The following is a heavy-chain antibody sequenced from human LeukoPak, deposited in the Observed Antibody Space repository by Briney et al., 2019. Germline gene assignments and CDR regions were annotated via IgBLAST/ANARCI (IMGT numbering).Heavy chain of an antibody. D-gene: IGHD4-17*01. CDR3: GRVHGDYVDY. CDR2: IYYSGST. V-gene: IGHV4-59*08. J-gene: IGHJ4*02. Sequence: PSETLSLTCTVSGGSISSYYWSWIRQPPGKGLEYIGYIYYSGSTNYNPSLKSRVTISVDTSKNQFSLKLSSVTAADTAVYYCGRVHGDYVDYWGQGTLVTVSS. CDR1: GGSISSYY.